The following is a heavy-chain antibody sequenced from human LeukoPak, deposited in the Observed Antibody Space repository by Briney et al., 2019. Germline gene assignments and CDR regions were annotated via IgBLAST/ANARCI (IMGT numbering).Heavy chain of an antibody. Sequence: GGSLRLSCAASGFTFSSYEMNWVRQAPGKGLEWVAYINSSGSTKYYADSVKGRFTISRDNAKNSLYLQMNSLRAEDTAVYYCARVIAAAHGHPIHYYYYMDVWGKRTTVTVSS. J-gene: IGHJ6*03. CDR2: INSSGSTK. D-gene: IGHD6-13*01. V-gene: IGHV3-48*03. CDR1: GFTFSSYE. CDR3: ARVIAAAHGHPIHYYYYMDV.